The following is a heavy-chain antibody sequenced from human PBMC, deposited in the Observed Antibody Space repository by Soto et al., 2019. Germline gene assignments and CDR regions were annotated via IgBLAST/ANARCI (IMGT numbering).Heavy chain of an antibody. V-gene: IGHV6-1*01. CDR2: TYYKSKWNN. CDR1: VYSVSSNSAG. D-gene: IGHD3-10*01. Sequence: SQTLSLTCAISVYSVSSNSAGWNWIIQSPSRGLEWLGRTYYKSKWNNDYALSVKSRITINPDTSKNQFSLHLYSVTPEDTAVYYCTGITWFRGMEVWGQGTSLTLSS. CDR3: TGITWFRGMEV. J-gene: IGHJ6*02.